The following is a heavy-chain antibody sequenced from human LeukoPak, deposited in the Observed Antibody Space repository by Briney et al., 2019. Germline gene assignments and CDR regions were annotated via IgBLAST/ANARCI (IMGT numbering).Heavy chain of an antibody. D-gene: IGHD3-22*01. V-gene: IGHV3-30*02. J-gene: IGHJ4*02. CDR2: IRYDGSNK. CDR3: ARQDYASSGYQFDY. CDR1: GFTFSSYG. Sequence: GGSLRLSCAASGFTFSSYGMHWVRQAPGKGLEWVAFIRYDGSNKYYADSVKGRFTISRDNSKNTLSLQMNSLRAEDTAVFYCARQDYASSGYQFDYWGQGTLVTVSS.